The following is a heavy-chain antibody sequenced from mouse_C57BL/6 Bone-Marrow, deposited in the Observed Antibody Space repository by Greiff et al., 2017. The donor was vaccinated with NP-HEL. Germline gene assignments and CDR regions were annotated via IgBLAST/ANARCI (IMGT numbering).Heavy chain of an antibody. CDR2: SRNKANDYTT. D-gene: IGHD1-1*02. V-gene: IGHV7-1*01. CDR3: ARDAGHYGPWYFDV. J-gene: IGHJ1*03. Sequence: EVNVVESGGGLVQSGRSLRLSCATSGFTFSDFYMEWVRQAPGKGLEWIAASRNKANDYTTEYSASVKGRFIVSRDTSQSILYLQMNALRAEDTAIYYCARDAGHYGPWYFDVWGTGTTVTVSS. CDR1: GFTFSDFY.